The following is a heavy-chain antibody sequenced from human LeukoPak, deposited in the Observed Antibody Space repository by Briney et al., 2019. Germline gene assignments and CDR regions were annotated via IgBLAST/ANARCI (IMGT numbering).Heavy chain of an antibody. CDR1: GFTFSGYA. Sequence: GGSLRLSCAASGFTFSGYAMSWVRQAPGKGLEWVSAISGSGGSTYYADSVKGRFTISRDNSKNTLYLQMNSLRAEDTAVYYCARSADSSGFPYYWGQGTLVTVSS. CDR3: ARSADSSGFPYY. V-gene: IGHV3-23*01. CDR2: ISGSGGST. D-gene: IGHD3-22*01. J-gene: IGHJ4*02.